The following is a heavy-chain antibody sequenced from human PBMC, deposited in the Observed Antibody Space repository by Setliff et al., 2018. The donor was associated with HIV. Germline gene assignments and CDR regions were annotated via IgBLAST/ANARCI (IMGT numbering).Heavy chain of an antibody. CDR3: ASYVLRFLEWLPHDAFDI. D-gene: IGHD3-3*01. V-gene: IGHV1-3*01. CDR1: GYTFTSYA. CDR2: INAGNGNT. Sequence: ASVKVSCKASGYTFTSYAMHWVRQAPGQRLEWMGWINAGNGNTKYSQKFQGRATITRDTSASTAYMELSSLRSEDTAVYYCASYVLRFLEWLPHDAFDIWGQGTMVTVSS. J-gene: IGHJ3*02.